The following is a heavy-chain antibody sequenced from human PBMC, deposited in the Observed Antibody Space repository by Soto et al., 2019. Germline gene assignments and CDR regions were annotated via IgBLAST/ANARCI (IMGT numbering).Heavy chain of an antibody. CDR1: GGSISSGDYY. Sequence: SETLALTCTVSGGSISSGDYYWSLILQPQGKGLEWVGYIYYSGSTYYNPSLKGRVTISVDTSKNQFSLKLSSVTAADTAVYYCAREGTLPLQSHYYGKDVWRQGTTVTVSS. V-gene: IGHV4-30-4*01. J-gene: IGHJ6*02. CDR2: IYYSGST. CDR3: AREGTLPLQSHYYGKDV.